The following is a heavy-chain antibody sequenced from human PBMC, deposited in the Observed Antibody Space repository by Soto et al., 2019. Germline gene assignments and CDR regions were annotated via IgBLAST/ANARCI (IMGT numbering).Heavy chain of an antibody. V-gene: IGHV1-46*01. Sequence: ASVKGSCKASGETFTSYYMHWLRLAPGQGLEWMGRISASNGSTSYAQKFQGRITITADKSTSTAYMELSSLRSEDTAVYYCASPSRIQLGLHYYYGMDVWGQGTTVTVSS. CDR2: ISASNGST. CDR3: ASPSRIQLGLHYYYGMDV. J-gene: IGHJ6*02. CDR1: GETFTSYY. D-gene: IGHD5-18*01.